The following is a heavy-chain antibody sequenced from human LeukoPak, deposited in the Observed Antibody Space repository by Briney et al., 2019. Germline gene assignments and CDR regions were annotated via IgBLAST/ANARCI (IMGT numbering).Heavy chain of an antibody. CDR1: GGSISSYY. J-gene: IGHJ3*02. D-gene: IGHD2-15*01. CDR2: IYTSGST. Sequence: PSETLSLTCTVSGGSISSYYWSWIRQPAGKGLEWIGRIYTSGSTNYNPSLKSRVTMSVDTSKNQFSLKLSSVTAADTAVYYCARVEDILVVLGATETKPGDGDAFDIWGQGTMVTVSS. V-gene: IGHV4-4*07. CDR3: ARVEDILVVLGATETKPGDGDAFDI.